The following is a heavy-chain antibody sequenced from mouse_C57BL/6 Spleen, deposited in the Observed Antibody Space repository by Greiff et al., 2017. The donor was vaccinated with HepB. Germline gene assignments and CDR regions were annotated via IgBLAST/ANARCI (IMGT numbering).Heavy chain of an antibody. J-gene: IGHJ2*01. V-gene: IGHV1-4*01. D-gene: IGHD2-5*01. CDR2: INPSSGYT. CDR3: ARTHYSTYYFDY. CDR1: GYTFTSYT. Sequence: VKLMESGAELARPGASVKMSCKASGYTFTSYTMHWVKQRPGQGLEWIGYINPSSGYTKYNQKFKDKATLTADKSSSTAYMQLSSLTSEDSAVYYCARTHYSTYYFDYWGQGTTLTVSS.